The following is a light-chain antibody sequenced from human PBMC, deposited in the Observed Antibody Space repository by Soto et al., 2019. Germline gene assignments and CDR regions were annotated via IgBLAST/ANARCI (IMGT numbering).Light chain of an antibody. CDR2: GAA. J-gene: IGKJ1*01. V-gene: IGKV3-20*01. Sequence: EIGLTHSPVTLSLSPEARATLSCRASQSVSSSYLAWYQQKPGQAPRLLIYGAATRATGIPARFSGSGSGTDFTLTISRLEPEDFAVYYCQQYGNSPWTFGQGTKVDI. CDR1: QSVSSSY. CDR3: QQYGNSPWT.